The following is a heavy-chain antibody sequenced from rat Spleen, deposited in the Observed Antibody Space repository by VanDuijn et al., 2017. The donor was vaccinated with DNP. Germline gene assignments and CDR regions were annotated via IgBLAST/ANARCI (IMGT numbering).Heavy chain of an antibody. CDR2: ISYSGST. D-gene: IGHD3-1*01. CDR3: ARFGPDLDY. Sequence: EVQLQESVPGLVKPAQPLSLTCSVAISYIPSNFWGWIRKFPGNKMEWMGYISYSGSTSYNPSLKSRISITRDTSKNQFFLQLNYVTTEDTATYYCARFGPDLDYWGQGVMVTVSS. J-gene: IGHJ2*01. V-gene: IGHV3-1*01. CDR1: ISYIPSNF.